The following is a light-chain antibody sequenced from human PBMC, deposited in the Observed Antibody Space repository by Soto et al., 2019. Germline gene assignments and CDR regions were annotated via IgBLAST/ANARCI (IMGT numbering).Light chain of an antibody. CDR3: TSYISNSTHVV. Sequence: QSALTQPASVSGSPGQSITISCTGTSSDVGGYNYVSWYQQHPGKAPEVMIYDVNNRPSGVSNRFSGSKSGNTASLTISGLQDEDEAACYCTSYISNSTHVVFGGGTKLTVL. J-gene: IGLJ2*01. CDR2: DVN. V-gene: IGLV2-14*03. CDR1: SSDVGGYNY.